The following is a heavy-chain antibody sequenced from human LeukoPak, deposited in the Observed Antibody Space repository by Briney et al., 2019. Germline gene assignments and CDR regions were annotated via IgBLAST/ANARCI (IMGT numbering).Heavy chain of an antibody. Sequence: GESLKISCKGSGYSFDTYWIGWVRQMPGKGLEWMGIIYPGDSDTRYSPSFQGQVTISADKSISTAYLQWSSLKASDTAMYYCARLILTGYYVHWFDPWGQGTLVTVSS. V-gene: IGHV5-51*01. D-gene: IGHD3-9*01. J-gene: IGHJ5*02. CDR2: IYPGDSDT. CDR3: ARLILTGYYVHWFDP. CDR1: GYSFDTYW.